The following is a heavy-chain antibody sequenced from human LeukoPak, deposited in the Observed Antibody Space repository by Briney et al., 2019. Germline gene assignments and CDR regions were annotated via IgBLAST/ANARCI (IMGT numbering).Heavy chain of an antibody. D-gene: IGHD6-13*01. Sequence: KPGGSLRLSCAASGFTFSDYYMSWIRQAPGKGLEWISYISSGSSYTDYADSVKGRFTISRDNAKNSLYLQMNSLRAEDTAVYYCASRGDSSTWYRNDYWGQGTLVTVSS. CDR1: GFTFSDYY. V-gene: IGHV3-11*03. CDR3: ASRGDSSTWYRNDY. CDR2: ISSGSSYT. J-gene: IGHJ4*02.